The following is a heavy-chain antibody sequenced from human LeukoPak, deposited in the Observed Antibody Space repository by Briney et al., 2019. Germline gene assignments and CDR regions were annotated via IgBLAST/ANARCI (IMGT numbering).Heavy chain of an antibody. J-gene: IGHJ3*02. Sequence: GGSLRLSCAASGFTFSSYEMNWVRQAPGKGLEWVSYISSSGSTIYYADSVKGRFTISRDNSKNTLYLQMNSLRAEDTAVYYCAKEGGSHLPDAFDIWGQGTMVTVSS. D-gene: IGHD1-26*01. CDR3: AKEGGSHLPDAFDI. CDR1: GFTFSSYE. V-gene: IGHV3-48*03. CDR2: ISSSGSTI.